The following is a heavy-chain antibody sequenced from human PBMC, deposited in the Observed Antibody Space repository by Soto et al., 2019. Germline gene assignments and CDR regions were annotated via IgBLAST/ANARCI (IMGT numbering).Heavy chain of an antibody. Sequence: GGSLRLSCAASGFTFRNYDMHWVRQAPGKGLEWVAVISYDENRKNYADSVKGRFTIYRDNSKNTVYLQMNSLRAEDTAVYYCARDRTGDVSIPPTICRYWGQGTLVTVSS. CDR3: ARDRTGDVSIPPTICRY. CDR2: ISYDENRK. CDR1: GFTFRNYD. J-gene: IGHJ4*02. V-gene: IGHV3-30-3*01. D-gene: IGHD2-8*02.